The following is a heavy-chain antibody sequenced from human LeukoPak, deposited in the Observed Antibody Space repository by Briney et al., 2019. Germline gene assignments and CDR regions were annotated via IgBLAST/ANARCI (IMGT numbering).Heavy chain of an antibody. D-gene: IGHD3/OR15-3a*01. J-gene: IGHJ4*02. CDR2: IIPIFGTA. CDR1: GGTFSSYA. V-gene: IGHV1-69*13. Sequence: ASVKVSCKASGGTFSSYAISWVRQAPGQGLEWMGGIIPIFGTANYAQKFQGRVTITADESTSTAYMELSSLRSEDTAVYYCARATWTNFYFDYWGQGALVTVSS. CDR3: ARATWTNFYFDY.